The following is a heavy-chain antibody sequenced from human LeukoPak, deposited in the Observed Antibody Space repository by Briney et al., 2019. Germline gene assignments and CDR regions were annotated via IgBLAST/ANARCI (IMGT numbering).Heavy chain of an antibody. J-gene: IGHJ4*02. CDR1: GYTFTSYD. D-gene: IGHD3-22*01. V-gene: IGHV1-8*01. CDR2: MNPNSGNT. CDR3: ARGPIVVDHFDY. Sequence: ASVKVSCKASGYTFTSYDINWVRQATGQGLEWMGWMNPNSGNTGYAQKFQGRVTMTRNTSISTAYVELSSLRSEDTAVYYCARGPIVVDHFDYWGQGTLVTVSS.